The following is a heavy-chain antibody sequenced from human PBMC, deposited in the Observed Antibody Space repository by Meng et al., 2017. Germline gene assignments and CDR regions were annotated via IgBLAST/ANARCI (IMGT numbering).Heavy chain of an antibody. Sequence: QGQLQQGGACLLQPSEPLSLTCAVSGGSFSGYYWSWIRQPPGKGLEYIGEINHSGSTNYNPSLKSRVTISVDTSKNQFSLKLSSVTAADTAVYYCAGGLRPAALGYYFDYWGQGTLVTVSS. CDR3: AGGLRPAALGYYFDY. J-gene: IGHJ4*02. CDR1: GGSFSGYY. CDR2: INHSGST. V-gene: IGHV4-34*01. D-gene: IGHD3-3*02.